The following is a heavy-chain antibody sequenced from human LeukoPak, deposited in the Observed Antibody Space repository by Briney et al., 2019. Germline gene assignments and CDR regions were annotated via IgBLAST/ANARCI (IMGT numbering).Heavy chain of an antibody. J-gene: IGHJ5*02. CDR1: YW. CDR2: IYPGDSDT. V-gene: IGHV5-51*01. CDR3: ARRARDYYDSSGYYYNWFDP. D-gene: IGHD3-22*01. Sequence: YWSWIRQPPGKGLEWRGLIYPGDSDTRYSPSFQGQVTISADKSISTAYLQWSSLKASDTAMYYCARRARDYYDSSGYYYNWFDPWGQGTLVTVSS.